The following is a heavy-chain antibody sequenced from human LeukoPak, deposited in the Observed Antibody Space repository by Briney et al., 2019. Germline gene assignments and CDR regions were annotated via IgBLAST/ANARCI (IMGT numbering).Heavy chain of an antibody. CDR1: GGSISSYY. CDR3: ASGGGYNYY. CDR2: IYTSGST. V-gene: IGHV4-4*09. Sequence: SETLSLTCTVSGGSISSYYWSWIRQPPGKGLEWIGYIYTSGSTNYNPSLTSRVTISVDTSKNQFSLKLSSVTAADTAVYYCASGGGYNYYWGQGTLVTVSS. D-gene: IGHD5-24*01. J-gene: IGHJ4*02.